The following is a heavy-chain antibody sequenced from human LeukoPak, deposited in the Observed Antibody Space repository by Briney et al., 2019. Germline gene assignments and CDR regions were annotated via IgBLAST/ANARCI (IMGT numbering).Heavy chain of an antibody. D-gene: IGHD5-18*01. CDR3: ARVRYVDTAMEFDY. J-gene: IGHJ4*02. V-gene: IGHV1-2*02. CDR2: INPNSGGT. CDR1: GYTFTGYY. Sequence: GASVKVSCKASGYTFTGYYMHWVRQAPGQGLEWMGWINPNSGGTNYAQKFQGRVTMTRDTSISTAYMELSRLRSDDTAVYYCARVRYVDTAMEFDYWGQGTLVTVSS.